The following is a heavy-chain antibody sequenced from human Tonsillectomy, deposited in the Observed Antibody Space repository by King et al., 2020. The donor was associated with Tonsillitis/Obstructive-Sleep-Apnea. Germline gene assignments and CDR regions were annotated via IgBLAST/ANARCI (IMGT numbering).Heavy chain of an antibody. CDR1: GVSFSGYY. J-gene: IGHJ6*03. V-gene: IGHV4-34*01. D-gene: IGHD3-10*01. CDR2: INHSGST. CDR3: ARGPGEGSYYMDV. Sequence: VQLQQWGAGLLKPSETLSLTCAVYGVSFSGYYWSWIRQPPGKGLEWIGEINHSGSTNYNPSLKSRVTISVDTSKNQFSLKLSSVTAADTAVYYCARGPGEGSYYMDVWGKGTTVTVSS.